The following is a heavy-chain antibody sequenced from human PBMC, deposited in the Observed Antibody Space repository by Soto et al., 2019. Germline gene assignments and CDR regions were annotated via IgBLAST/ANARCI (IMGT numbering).Heavy chain of an antibody. D-gene: IGHD5-18*01. CDR2: TYYRSKWYY. V-gene: IGHV6-1*01. CDR3: ARGPGYSLDY. J-gene: IGHJ4*02. Sequence: SQTLSLTCAISGDSVSIKSAAWNWIRQSPSRGLEWLGRTYYRSKWYYDYADSVKSRRTINSDTSKNQFSLQLNSVTPEDTAVYYCARGPGYSLDYWGQGTLVTVSS. CDR1: GDSVSIKSAA.